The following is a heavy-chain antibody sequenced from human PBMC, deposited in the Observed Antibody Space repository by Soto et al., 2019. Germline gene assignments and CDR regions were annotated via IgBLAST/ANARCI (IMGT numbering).Heavy chain of an antibody. J-gene: IGHJ6*02. CDR1: GYSVTSYW. CDR3: ARHFRDGYNLGSYYYGMDV. D-gene: IGHD5-12*01. CDR2: IYPGDSDT. V-gene: IGHV5-51*01. Sequence: PGESLKISCKGSGYSVTSYWIGWVRQMPGKGLEWMGIIYPGDSDTRYSPSFQGQVTISADKSISTAYLQWSSLKASDTAMYYCARHFRDGYNLGSYYYGMDVWGQGTTVTVSS.